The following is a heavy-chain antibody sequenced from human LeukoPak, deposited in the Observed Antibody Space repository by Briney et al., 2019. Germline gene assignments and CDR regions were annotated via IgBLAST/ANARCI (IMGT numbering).Heavy chain of an antibody. V-gene: IGHV3-66*01. CDR3: ARDAHGSGYY. J-gene: IGHJ4*02. CDR1: GFTFSSYW. D-gene: IGHD3-22*01. CDR2: IYSGGST. Sequence: GGSLRLSCAASGFTFSSYWMHWVRQAPGKGLEWVSVIYSGGSTYYADSVKGRFTISRDNSKNTLYLQMNSLRAEDTAVYYCARDAHGSGYYWGQGTLVTVSS.